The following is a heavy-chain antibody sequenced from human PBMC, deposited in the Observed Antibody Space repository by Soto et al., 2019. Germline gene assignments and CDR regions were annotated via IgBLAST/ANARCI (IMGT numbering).Heavy chain of an antibody. CDR3: ASGQYRLSLSYSYYYVLEV. V-gene: IGHV3-64*02. J-gene: IGHJ6*02. D-gene: IGHD2-2*01. Sequence: EVQLVESGEGLVQPGGSLRLSCAASGFTFSSYAMHWVRQAPGKGLEYVSAISSNGGSTYYADSVKGRFTISRDNSKNTLYLQMGSLRAEDMAVYYCASGQYRLSLSYSYYYVLEVWGQGTTVTVSS. CDR1: GFTFSSYA. CDR2: ISSNGGST.